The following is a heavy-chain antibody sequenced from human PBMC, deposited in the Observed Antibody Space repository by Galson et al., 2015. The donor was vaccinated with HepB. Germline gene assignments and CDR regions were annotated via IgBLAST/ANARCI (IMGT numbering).Heavy chain of an antibody. CDR2: INSDGTST. CDR3: ARPGSEIVPAAKSYYYYYMDV. J-gene: IGHJ6*03. Sequence: SLRLSCAASGFTFSSYWMHWVRQAPGKGLVWVSRINSDGTSTSYADSVKGRFSISRDNAKNTLYLQMNSLRAEDTAVYYCARPGSEIVPAAKSYYYYYMDVWGKGTTVTVSS. D-gene: IGHD2-2*01. CDR1: GFTFSSYW. V-gene: IGHV3-74*01.